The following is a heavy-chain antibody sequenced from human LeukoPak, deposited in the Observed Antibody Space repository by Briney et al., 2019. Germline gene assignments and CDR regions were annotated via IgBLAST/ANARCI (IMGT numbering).Heavy chain of an antibody. CDR3: TREGVYSPDGSGYHRDAFDI. CDR2: IIPILNVA. Sequence: ASVKVSCKASGGTFSSYAISWVRQAPGQGLEWMGRIIPILNVANFAQKFQGRVTITADKSTNTAHMELSSLRSEDTAVYYCTREGVYSPDGSGYHRDAFDIWGQGTVVTVSS. J-gene: IGHJ3*02. V-gene: IGHV1-69*04. CDR1: GGTFSSYA. D-gene: IGHD3-22*01.